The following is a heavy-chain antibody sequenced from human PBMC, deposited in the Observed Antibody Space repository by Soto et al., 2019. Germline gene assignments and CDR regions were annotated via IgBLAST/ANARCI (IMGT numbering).Heavy chain of an antibody. V-gene: IGHV3-23*01. D-gene: IGHD6-19*01. CDR1: GLTFSSYA. CDR2: ISGSGGST. CDR3: AGRIAVAGTLAY. J-gene: IGHJ4*02. Sequence: LRLSCAASGLTFSSYAMSWVRQAPGKGLEWVSAISGSGGSTFYADSVKGRFTISRDNSKNTLFLQMNSLRSEDTAVYYCAGRIAVAGTLAYWGQGTLVTVSS.